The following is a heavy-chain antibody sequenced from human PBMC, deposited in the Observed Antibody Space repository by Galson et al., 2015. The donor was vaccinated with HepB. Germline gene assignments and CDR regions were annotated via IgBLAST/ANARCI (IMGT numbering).Heavy chain of an antibody. CDR2: ISYDGSNK. V-gene: IGHV3-30*18. Sequence: SLRLSCAASGFSFSSYGMHWVRQAPGKGLEWVAVISYDGSNKFYADSLKGRFTISRDNSKNTLYLQMNSLRAEDTAVYYCAKDGGLGSYYDRSGYYPDWGQGTLVTVSS. CDR3: AKDGGLGSYYDRSGYYPD. CDR1: GFSFSSYG. J-gene: IGHJ4*02. D-gene: IGHD3-22*01.